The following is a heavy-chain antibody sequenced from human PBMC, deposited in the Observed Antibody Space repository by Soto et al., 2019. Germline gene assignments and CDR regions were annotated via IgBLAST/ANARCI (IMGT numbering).Heavy chain of an antibody. J-gene: IGHJ4*02. CDR1: GDTFNFYT. D-gene: IGHD3-10*01. V-gene: IGHV1-69*02. CDR2: FNPILTMS. Sequence: QVQLVQSGADMKKPGSSVKVSCKASGDTFNFYTINWVRQAPGLGLEWMGRFNPILTMSNYAQKFEGRVTITADKSTSTAYMELSRLRSEDTAMYYCATSYGSGYRAFDFWGQGALVTVSS. CDR3: ATSYGSGYRAFDF.